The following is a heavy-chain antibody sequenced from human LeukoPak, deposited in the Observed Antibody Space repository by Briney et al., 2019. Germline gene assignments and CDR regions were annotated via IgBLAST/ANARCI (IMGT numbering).Heavy chain of an antibody. Sequence: GGSLRLSCAASGFTFSSYAMSWVRQAPGKGLEWVSAISGSGGSTYYADSVKGQFTISRDNSKNTLYLQMNSLRAEDTAVYYCANRVYGSGSYSNFDYWGQGTLVTVSS. V-gene: IGHV3-23*01. D-gene: IGHD3-10*01. CDR3: ANRVYGSGSYSNFDY. CDR1: GFTFSSYA. CDR2: ISGSGGST. J-gene: IGHJ4*02.